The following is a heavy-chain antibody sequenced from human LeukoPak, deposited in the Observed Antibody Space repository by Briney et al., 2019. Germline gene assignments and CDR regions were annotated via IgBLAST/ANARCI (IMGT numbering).Heavy chain of an antibody. Sequence: GGSLRVSCAASGFTFSSYWMSWVRLAPGKGLEWVANIKGEGSEKWYADSVKGRFTISRDNAQNSVHLQMNSLRAEDTAVYHCARDEYRSRWLHPWGQGTLVSVTP. CDR2: IKGEGSEK. CDR1: GFTFSSYW. J-gene: IGHJ5*02. CDR3: ARDEYRSRWLHP. V-gene: IGHV3-7*01. D-gene: IGHD5-24*01.